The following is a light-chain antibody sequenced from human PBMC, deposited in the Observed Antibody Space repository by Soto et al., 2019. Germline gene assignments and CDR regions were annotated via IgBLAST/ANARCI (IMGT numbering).Light chain of an antibody. Sequence: QSVLTQPPSASGTPGQRVTISCSGSSSNIGSNYVYWYQQFPGAAPKLLIYRDSQRPSGVPDRFSGSKSGTSASLAISGLRSEDEADYYCAAWDDSLSVLFGGGTQLTVL. V-gene: IGLV1-47*01. CDR1: SSNIGSNY. J-gene: IGLJ2*01. CDR2: RDS. CDR3: AAWDDSLSVL.